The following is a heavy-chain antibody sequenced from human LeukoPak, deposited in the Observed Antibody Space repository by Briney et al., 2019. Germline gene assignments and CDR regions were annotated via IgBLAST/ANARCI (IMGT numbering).Heavy chain of an antibody. V-gene: IGHV4-61*02. CDR3: AGYLVGATWYYYYYMDV. D-gene: IGHD1-26*01. Sequence: SQTLSLTCTVSGGSISSGSYYWSWIRQPAGKGLEWIGRIYTSGSTNYNPSLKSRVTISVDTSKNQFSLKLSSVTAADTAVYYCAGYLVGATWYYYYYMDVWGKGTTVTVSS. J-gene: IGHJ6*03. CDR1: GGSISSGSYY. CDR2: IYTSGST.